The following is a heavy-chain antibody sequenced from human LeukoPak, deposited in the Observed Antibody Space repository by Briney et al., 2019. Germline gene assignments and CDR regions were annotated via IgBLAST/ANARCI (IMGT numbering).Heavy chain of an antibody. Sequence: PSQTLSLTCTVSGGSISSGGYYWSWIRQPPGKGLEWIGYIYHSGSTYYNPSLKGRVTISVDRSKNQFSLKLSSVTAADTAVYYCARGIVVVPAATTNWFDPWGQGTLVTVSS. D-gene: IGHD2-2*01. V-gene: IGHV4-30-2*01. J-gene: IGHJ5*02. CDR2: IYHSGST. CDR1: GGSISSGGYY. CDR3: ARGIVVVPAATTNWFDP.